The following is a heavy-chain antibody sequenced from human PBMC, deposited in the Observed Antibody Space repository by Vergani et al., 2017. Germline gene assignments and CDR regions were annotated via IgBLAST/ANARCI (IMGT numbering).Heavy chain of an antibody. V-gene: IGHV3-30*02. CDR2: IRFDGSKK. CDR3: AKDPYYYGSGMIDY. D-gene: IGHD3-10*01. Sequence: VQLVESGGGVVQPGTSLRLSCLVSGFALNRHAMYWVRQAPGKGLEWVAFIRFDGSKKYYAASGKCRFTISRDKFKNTLYLQMNSLRIDDTAVYFCAKDPYYYGSGMIDYWGQGTLVTVSS. J-gene: IGHJ4*02. CDR1: GFALNRHA.